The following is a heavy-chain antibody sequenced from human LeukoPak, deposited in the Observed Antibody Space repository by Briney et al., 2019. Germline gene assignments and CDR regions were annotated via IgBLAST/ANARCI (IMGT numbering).Heavy chain of an antibody. D-gene: IGHD2-15*01. CDR1: GFTFSSYA. CDR2: ISGSGGST. J-gene: IGHJ4*02. V-gene: IGHV3-23*01. CDR3: ARDQLYCSGGICYFDY. Sequence: GGSLRLSCAASGFTFSSYAMSWVRQAPGKGLEWVSAISGSGGSTYYADSVKGRFTISRDNSKNTLYLQMNSLRTEDTAVYYCARDQLYCSGGICYFDYWGQGTLVTVSS.